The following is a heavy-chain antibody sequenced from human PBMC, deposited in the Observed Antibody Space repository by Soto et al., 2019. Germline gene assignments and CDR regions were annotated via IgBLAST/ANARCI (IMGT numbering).Heavy chain of an antibody. CDR2: ISRSGDNI. D-gene: IGHD3-22*01. CDR1: GFNFSNYE. Sequence: VQLVESGGGLVQPGGSLRLSCAGSGFNFSNYEMNWVRQAPGKGLEWVSYISRSGDNIYDADAVKGRFTISRDNTKNSLYLQLNSLRVEDTAVYYCVRDSDYSDIFAMDVWGQGTTVTVSS. CDR3: VRDSDYSDIFAMDV. V-gene: IGHV3-48*03. J-gene: IGHJ6*02.